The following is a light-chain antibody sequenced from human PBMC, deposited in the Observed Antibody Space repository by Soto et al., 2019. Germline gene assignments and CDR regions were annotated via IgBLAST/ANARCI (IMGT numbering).Light chain of an antibody. V-gene: IGLV1-51*02. CDR1: SSNIGNNY. Sequence: QSVLTQPPSVSAAPGQKVTISCSGSSSNIGNNYVSWYQQLPGTAPKLLIYENNKRPSGIPDRFSGSKSGTSATLGITGLQTGDEDDHYCGTWDSSLSVYVFGTGTTLTVL. CDR2: ENN. J-gene: IGLJ1*01. CDR3: GTWDSSLSVYV.